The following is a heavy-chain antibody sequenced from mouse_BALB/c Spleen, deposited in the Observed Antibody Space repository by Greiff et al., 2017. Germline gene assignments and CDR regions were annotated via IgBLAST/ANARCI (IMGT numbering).Heavy chain of an antibody. Sequence: EVKLMESGGGLVKPGGSLKLSCAASGFTFSDYYMYWVRQTPEKRLEWVATISDGGSYTYYPDSVKGRFTISRDNAKNNLYLQMSSLKSEDTAMYYCARGGYYVLAYWGQGTLVTVSA. CDR2: ISDGGSYT. V-gene: IGHV5-4*02. CDR3: ARGGYYVLAY. J-gene: IGHJ3*01. D-gene: IGHD2-3*01. CDR1: GFTFSDYY.